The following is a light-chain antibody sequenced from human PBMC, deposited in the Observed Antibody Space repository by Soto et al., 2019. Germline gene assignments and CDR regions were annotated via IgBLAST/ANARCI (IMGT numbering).Light chain of an antibody. V-gene: IGKV2-28*01. CDR3: VQALQSPPWT. CDR1: QSLLHSNVYNY. J-gene: IGKJ1*01. CDR2: LGS. Sequence: DIVVTQSPLTLPVTPGETASISCRSSQSLLHSNVYNYLDWYLQKPGQSPQLLIYLGSNRASGVPDRFSGSGSGTDFTLKISRVEAEDVGVYYCVQALQSPPWTFGQGTKVEIK.